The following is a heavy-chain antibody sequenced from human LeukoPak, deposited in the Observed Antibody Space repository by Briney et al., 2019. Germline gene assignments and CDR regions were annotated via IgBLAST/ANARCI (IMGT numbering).Heavy chain of an antibody. D-gene: IGHD1-14*01. J-gene: IGHJ6*03. CDR3: AASLTPYYYYYMDV. V-gene: IGHV1-58*02. Sequence: ASVRVSCRASGFTFTISAMQWVRQARGQRLEWVGWIVVGSGNTNYAQKFQERVTITRDMSTSTAYMELSSLRSEDTAVYYCAASLTPYYYYYMDVWGKGTTVTVSS. CDR2: IVVGSGNT. CDR1: GFTFTISA.